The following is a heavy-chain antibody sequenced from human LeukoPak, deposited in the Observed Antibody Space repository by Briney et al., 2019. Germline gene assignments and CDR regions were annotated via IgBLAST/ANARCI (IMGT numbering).Heavy chain of an antibody. Sequence: SETLSLTCAVYGGSFSGYYWSWIRQPPGKGLEWIGEINHSGSTNYNPSLKSRVTMSVDTSKNQFSLKLSSVTAADTAVYYCAREVVAAAQGYYYYYGMDVWGQGTTVTVSS. CDR2: INHSGST. J-gene: IGHJ6*02. CDR1: GGSFSGYY. D-gene: IGHD6-13*01. V-gene: IGHV4-34*01. CDR3: AREVVAAAQGYYYYYGMDV.